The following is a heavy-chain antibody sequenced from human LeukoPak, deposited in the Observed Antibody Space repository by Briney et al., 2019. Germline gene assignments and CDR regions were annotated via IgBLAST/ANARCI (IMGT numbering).Heavy chain of an antibody. CDR2: IRYDGGNK. CDR3: ARVRDDSTGYYPPYYYFDY. V-gene: IGHV3-30*02. Sequence: GGSLRLSCAASGFTFSSYGMHWVRQAPGKGLEWVAFIRYDGGNKYYADSVKGRFTISRDNSKNTLYLQMNSLRDEDTAVYYCARVRDDSTGYYPPYYYFDYWGQGTLVTVSS. CDR1: GFTFSSYG. J-gene: IGHJ4*02. D-gene: IGHD3-22*01.